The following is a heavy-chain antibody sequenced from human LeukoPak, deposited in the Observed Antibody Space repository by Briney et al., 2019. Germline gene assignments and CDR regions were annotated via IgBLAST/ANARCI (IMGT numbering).Heavy chain of an antibody. CDR3: AREYAVAGTDAFDI. CDR1: GYTFTSYA. J-gene: IGHJ3*02. V-gene: IGHV1-18*01. D-gene: IGHD6-19*01. CDR2: ISAYNGNT. Sequence: ASVKVSCKASGYTFTSYAMHWVRQAPGQGLEWMGWISAYNGNTNYAQKLQGRVTMTTDTSTSTAYMELRSPRSDDTAVYYCAREYAVAGTDAFDIWGQGTMVTVSS.